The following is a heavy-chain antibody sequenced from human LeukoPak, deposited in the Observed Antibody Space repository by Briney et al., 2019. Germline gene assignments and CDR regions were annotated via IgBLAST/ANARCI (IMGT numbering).Heavy chain of an antibody. CDR2: INPNSGGT. D-gene: IGHD3-22*01. CDR1: GYTFTGYY. Sequence: ASVKVSCKASGYTFTGYYMHWVRQAPGQGLEWMGWINPNSGGTNYAQKFQGRVTMTRDTSISTAYMELSRLRSDGTAVYYCARGPPKTYYYDSSGYYLLDPWGQGTLVTVSS. CDR3: ARGPPKTYYYDSSGYYLLDP. V-gene: IGHV1-2*02. J-gene: IGHJ5*02.